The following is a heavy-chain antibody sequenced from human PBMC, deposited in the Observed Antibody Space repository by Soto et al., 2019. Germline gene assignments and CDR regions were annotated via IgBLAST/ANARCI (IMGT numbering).Heavy chain of an antibody. CDR3: ARVYYDFWSGSYAWFDP. CDR2: ISYTGST. Sequence: SETLSLTCSVSGGSISSGGYYWSWIRQHPGKGLEWIGYISYTGSTNYNPSLKSRDTISVDKSKNQFSLKLSSVTAADTAVYYCARVYYDFWSGSYAWFDPWGQGTLVTVS. D-gene: IGHD3-3*01. V-gene: IGHV4-31*03. CDR1: GGSISSGGYY. J-gene: IGHJ5*02.